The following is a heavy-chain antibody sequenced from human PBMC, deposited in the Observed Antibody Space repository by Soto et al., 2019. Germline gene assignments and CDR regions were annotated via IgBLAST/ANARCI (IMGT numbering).Heavy chain of an antibody. CDR2: ISSSSSYI. D-gene: IGHD4-17*01. V-gene: IGHV3-21*01. CDR1: GFTFSSYS. Sequence: EVQLVESGGGLVKPGGSLRLSCAASGFTFSSYSMNWVRQAPGKGLEWVSSISSSSSYIYYADSVKGRFTISRDNAKNSLYLQMNSLRAEDTAVYYCARPGDQKAELFDYWGQGTLVTVSS. J-gene: IGHJ4*02. CDR3: ARPGDQKAELFDY.